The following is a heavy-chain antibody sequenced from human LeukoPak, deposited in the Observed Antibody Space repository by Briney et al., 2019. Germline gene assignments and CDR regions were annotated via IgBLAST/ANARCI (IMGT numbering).Heavy chain of an antibody. J-gene: IGHJ2*01. CDR1: EGTFSSYA. D-gene: IGHD6-6*01. CDR3: ARGYSSSSDRYFDL. CDR2: IIPIFGTA. V-gene: IGHV1-69*06. Sequence: ASVKVSCKASEGTFSSYAISWVRQAPGQGLEWMGGIIPIFGTANYAQKFQGRVTITADKSTSTAYMELSSLRSEDTAVYYCARGYSSSSDRYFDLWGRGTLVTVSS.